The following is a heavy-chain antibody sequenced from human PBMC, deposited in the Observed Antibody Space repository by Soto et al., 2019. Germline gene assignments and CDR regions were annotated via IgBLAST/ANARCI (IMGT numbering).Heavy chain of an antibody. CDR2: ISYDGSNK. J-gene: IGHJ3*02. V-gene: IGHV3-30*18. D-gene: IGHD2-2*01. Sequence: PGGSLRLSCAASGFTFSSYGMHWVLQAPGKGLEWVAVISYDGSNKYYADSVKGRFTISRDNSKNTLYLQMNSLRAEDTAVYYCAKPVVPAAQDAFDIWGQGTMVTVSS. CDR3: AKPVVPAAQDAFDI. CDR1: GFTFSSYG.